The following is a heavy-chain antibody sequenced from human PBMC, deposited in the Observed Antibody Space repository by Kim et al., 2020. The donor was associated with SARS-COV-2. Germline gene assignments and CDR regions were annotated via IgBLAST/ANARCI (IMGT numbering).Heavy chain of an antibody. J-gene: IGHJ1*01. V-gene: IGHV3-11*03. CDR2: ISGDSSYS. CDR1: GFTFNDHY. CDR3: ARHSYCNSVRCQAEYF. D-gene: IGHD2-2*01. Sequence: GGSLRRSCEASGFTFNDHYISWIRQAPGKGLEWVSYISGDSSYSYYADSVKGRFSISRGTAKKSVYLQMNSLRVDDTATYYCARHSYCNSVRCQAEYF.